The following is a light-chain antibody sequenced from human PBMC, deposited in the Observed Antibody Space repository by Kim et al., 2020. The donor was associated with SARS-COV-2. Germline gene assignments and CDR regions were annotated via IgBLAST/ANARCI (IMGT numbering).Light chain of an antibody. V-gene: IGLV1-51*01. CDR2: DDH. CDR3: GAWDSSLSAGV. J-gene: IGLJ3*02. Sequence: GQKVTSSCSGSNANSGNNYVAWYQQLPGTAPKLLIYDDHKRPSGIPDRFSGSKSGTSATLGITGLQTGDEADYYCGAWDSSLSAGVFGGGTQLTVL. CDR1: NANSGNNY.